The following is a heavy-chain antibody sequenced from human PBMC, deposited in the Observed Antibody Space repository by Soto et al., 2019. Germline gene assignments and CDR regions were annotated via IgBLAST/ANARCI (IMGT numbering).Heavy chain of an antibody. D-gene: IGHD3-10*01. V-gene: IGHV4-59*01. CDR3: AGDEGYGGYGMDV. CDR1: GGSISSYY. CDR2: IYYRGSP. J-gene: IGHJ6*02. Sequence: QVQLQESGPGLVKPSETLSLTCTVSGGSISSYYWSWIRQPPGKGLEWIGYIYYRGSPNYNPSLKSRVPISVATSTNPYPLKLSSVTAADTAVYSWAGDEGYGGYGMDVRGQGPTVTVSS.